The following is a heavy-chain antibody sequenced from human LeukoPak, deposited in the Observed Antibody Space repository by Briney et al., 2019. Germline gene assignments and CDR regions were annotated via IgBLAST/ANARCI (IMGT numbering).Heavy chain of an antibody. V-gene: IGHV4-39*01. CDR3: ARSLWFGEDGAFDI. CDR2: IYYSGST. D-gene: IGHD3-10*01. J-gene: IGHJ3*02. CDR1: GGSISSSTYY. Sequence: SETLSLTCTVSGGSISSSTYYWGWIRQPPGRGLEWTGSIYYSGSTYYNPSLKSRVTISVDTSKNQFSLKLSSVTAADTAVYYCARSLWFGEDGAFDIWGQGTMVTVSS.